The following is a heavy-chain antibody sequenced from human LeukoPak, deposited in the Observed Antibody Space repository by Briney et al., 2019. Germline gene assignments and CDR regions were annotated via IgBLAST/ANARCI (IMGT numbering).Heavy chain of an antibody. D-gene: IGHD1-26*01. CDR2: IYYSGNT. Sequence: PSATLSLTCAVSGGSISSGYWSWIRQPPGKGLEWIGYIYYSGNTNYNPSLKTRVTISVDSSKNKFSLKLNSVAAADTAVYFCARHAVGTIRAFDIWGQGTMVTVSS. CDR1: GGSISSGY. V-gene: IGHV4-59*01. J-gene: IGHJ3*02. CDR3: ARHAVGTIRAFDI.